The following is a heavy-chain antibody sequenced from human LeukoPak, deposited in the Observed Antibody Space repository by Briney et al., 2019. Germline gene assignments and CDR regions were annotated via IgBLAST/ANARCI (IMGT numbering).Heavy chain of an antibody. Sequence: SETLSLTCTVSGGSINSTTYYWGWIRQPPGKGLEWIGTIYYSGSTYYNPSLKSRVTISVDTSKNQFSLKLSSVTAADTAVYYCARHVLISAHYYYYYMDVWGKGTTVTISS. D-gene: IGHD2-21*01. CDR3: ARHVLISAHYYYYYMDV. V-gene: IGHV4-39*01. CDR2: IYYSGST. J-gene: IGHJ6*03. CDR1: GGSINSTTYY.